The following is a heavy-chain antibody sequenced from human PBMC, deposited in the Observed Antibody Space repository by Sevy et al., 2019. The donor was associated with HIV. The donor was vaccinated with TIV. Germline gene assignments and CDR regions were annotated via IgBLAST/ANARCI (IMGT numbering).Heavy chain of an antibody. CDR1: GFTFSSYS. J-gene: IGHJ4*02. Sequence: GESLKISCAASGFTFSSYSMNWVRQAPGKGLEWVSSISSSSSSYIYYADSVKGRFTISRDNAKNSLYLQMNSLRAEDTAVYYCARDSARGYADYWGQGTLVTVSS. D-gene: IGHD5-12*01. CDR2: ISSSSSSYI. V-gene: IGHV3-21*01. CDR3: ARDSARGYADY.